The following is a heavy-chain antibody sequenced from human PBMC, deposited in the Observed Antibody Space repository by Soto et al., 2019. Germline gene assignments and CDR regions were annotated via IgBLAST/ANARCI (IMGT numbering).Heavy chain of an antibody. CDR1: GFTFYTYE. J-gene: IGHJ3*01. CDR2: ISSSGSTT. Sequence: GGSLRLSCAASGFTFYTYEMNWVRQAPGKGLEWVSYISSSGSTTYYADSVKGRFTISRDNAKNSLYLQMNSLRAEDTAIYYCATRSGGGGAFDFWGQGTMVTGSS. D-gene: IGHD3-10*01. V-gene: IGHV3-48*03. CDR3: ATRSGGGGAFDF.